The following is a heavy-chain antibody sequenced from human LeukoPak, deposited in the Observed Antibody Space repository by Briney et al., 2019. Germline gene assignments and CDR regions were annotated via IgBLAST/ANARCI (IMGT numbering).Heavy chain of an antibody. D-gene: IGHD1-26*01. J-gene: IGHJ4*02. CDR3: TTDGSTTLSNTFDY. V-gene: IGHV3-15*01. CDR1: GFTFSDAW. CDR2: IKSRNRGETV. Sequence: TGGSLRLSCAASGFTFSDAWVNWARLAPGKGLEWVGRIKSRNRGETVDYAAPVKGRFTISRDDSKTTVYLQMNSLKTEDTAIYYCTTDGSTTLSNTFDYWGQGTLVTVSS.